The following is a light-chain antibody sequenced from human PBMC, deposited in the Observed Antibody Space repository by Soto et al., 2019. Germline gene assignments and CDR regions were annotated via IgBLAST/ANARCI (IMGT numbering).Light chain of an antibody. CDR1: QTLSSY. Sequence: EVILTQSPATLSLSPGERATLSCRASQTLSSYLAWYQQKPGQAPRLLIYDASTRVTDIPARFSGSGSGTDFTLTISSLEPEDFAVYYCQQRRNWPITFGQGTRLEIK. CDR2: DAS. J-gene: IGKJ5*01. V-gene: IGKV3-11*01. CDR3: QQRRNWPIT.